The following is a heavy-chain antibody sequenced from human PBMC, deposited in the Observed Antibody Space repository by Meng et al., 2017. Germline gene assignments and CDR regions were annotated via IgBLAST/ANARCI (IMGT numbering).Heavy chain of an antibody. CDR1: GGSISSSSYY. V-gene: IGHV4-39*07. J-gene: IGHJ4*02. CDR2: IYYSGST. CDR3: ARAKDTAMVFDY. D-gene: IGHD5-18*01. Sequence: ESLKISCTVSGGSISSSSYYWGWIRQPPGKGLEWIGSIYYSGSTYYNPSLKSRVTISVDTSKNQFSLKLSSVTAADTTVYYCARAKDTAMVFDYWGQGTLVTVSS.